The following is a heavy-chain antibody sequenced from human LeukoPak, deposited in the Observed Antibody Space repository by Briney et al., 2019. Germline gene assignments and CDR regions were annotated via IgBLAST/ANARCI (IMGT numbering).Heavy chain of an antibody. D-gene: IGHD6-19*01. CDR3: GRIAVAGTMGYYYGMDV. J-gene: IGHJ6*02. Sequence: GESLKISCKGSGYSFTSYWLGWVRQMPGKGLEWMGIIYPGDSDTRYSPSFQGQVTISADKSISTAYLQWSSLKASDTAMYYCGRIAVAGTMGYYYGMDVWGQGTTVTVSS. V-gene: IGHV5-51*01. CDR1: GYSFTSYW. CDR2: IYPGDSDT.